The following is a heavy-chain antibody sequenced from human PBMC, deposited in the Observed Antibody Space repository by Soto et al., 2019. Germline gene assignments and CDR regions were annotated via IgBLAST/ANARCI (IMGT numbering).Heavy chain of an antibody. V-gene: IGHV5-51*01. CDR2: MYPGDSDT. CDR3: ARRITMARGVVPHAFDI. CDR1: GYSFTNYW. J-gene: IGHJ3*02. Sequence: GESLKISCKASGYSFTNYWIGWVRQMPGKGLELMGIMYPGDSDTRYSPSFQGQVTISADKSINTAYLQWSSLKAADTAMYYCARRITMARGVVPHAFDIWGQGTVVTVSS. D-gene: IGHD3-10*01.